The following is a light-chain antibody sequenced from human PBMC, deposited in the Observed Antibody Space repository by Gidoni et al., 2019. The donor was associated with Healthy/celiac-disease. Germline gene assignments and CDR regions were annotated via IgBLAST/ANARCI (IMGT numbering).Light chain of an antibody. CDR1: SSDVGGYNY. CDR2: DVS. V-gene: IGLV2-14*03. J-gene: IGLJ1*01. CDR3: SSSTSSTPRV. Sequence: QSALTQPASVSGSPGQSITISCTGTSSDVGGYNYVSWYQQHPGKATKLMIYDVSNRPAGVSNRFSASTSGTPASLTISGLQAEDAADYYCSSSTSSTPRVFGTGTKVTVL.